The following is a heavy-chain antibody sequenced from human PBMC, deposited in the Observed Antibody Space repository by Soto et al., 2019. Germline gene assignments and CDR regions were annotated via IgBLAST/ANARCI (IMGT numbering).Heavy chain of an antibody. CDR3: ARGLGGPFEY. CDR2: ISHSGST. V-gene: IGHV4-34*01. J-gene: IGHJ4*02. Sequence: QVQLQQWGAGLLTPSETLSLTCAVYAGYFRGYYWSWIRQPPGKGLEWIGEISHSGSTNYHPSPISQVTISVDTHNEQVTLKLGSLTAAYTAVYYCARGLGGPFEYWGQETLVTVSS. CDR1: AGYFRGYY.